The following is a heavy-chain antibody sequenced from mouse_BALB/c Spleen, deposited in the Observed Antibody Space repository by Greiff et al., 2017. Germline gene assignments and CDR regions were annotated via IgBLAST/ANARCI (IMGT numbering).Heavy chain of an antibody. J-gene: IGHJ3*01. CDR1: GFTFSSYT. Sequence: EVQGVESGGGLVQPGGSLKLSCAASGFTFSSYTMSWVRQTPEKRLEWVATISSGGSYTYYPDSVKGRFTISRDNAKNTLYLQMSSLKSEDTAMYYCTREGNGNYPFAYWGQGTLVTVSA. CDR3: TREGNGNYPFAY. D-gene: IGHD2-1*01. V-gene: IGHV5-6-4*01. CDR2: ISSGGSYT.